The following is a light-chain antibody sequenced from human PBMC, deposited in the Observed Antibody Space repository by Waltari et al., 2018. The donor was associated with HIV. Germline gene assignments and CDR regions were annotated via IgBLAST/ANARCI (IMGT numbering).Light chain of an antibody. CDR2: GTY. V-gene: IGKV3-15*01. J-gene: IGKJ2*01. CDR3: QQYNDWPYT. CDR1: QNIDRN. Sequence: EIVLTQSPGTLSLSPGERATLSCRASQNIDRNLAWYQQKPGQSPRLLIYGTYTRATGIPAKFSGSGSGTEFTLTVSSLQSEDFAVYYCQQYNDWPYTFGQGTKL.